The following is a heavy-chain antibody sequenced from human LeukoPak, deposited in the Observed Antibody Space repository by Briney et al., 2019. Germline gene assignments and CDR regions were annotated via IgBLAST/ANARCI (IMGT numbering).Heavy chain of an antibody. CDR1: GFTFNKAW. CDR3: TTDPGTLYYFDY. Sequence: GGSLRLSCAASGFTFNKAWMTWVRQAPGKGLEWVGRIKGEADGETTDYAAPVKGRFTISRDDSKNTLYLQMNSLKTEDTAVYYCTTDPGTLYYFDYWGQGTLVTVSS. J-gene: IGHJ4*02. D-gene: IGHD1-14*01. V-gene: IGHV3-15*01. CDR2: IKGEADGETT.